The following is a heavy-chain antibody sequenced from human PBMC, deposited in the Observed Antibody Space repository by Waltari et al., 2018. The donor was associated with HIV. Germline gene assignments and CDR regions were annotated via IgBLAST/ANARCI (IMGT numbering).Heavy chain of an antibody. CDR2: ISVYPGNT. D-gene: IGHD1-26*01. V-gene: IGHV1-18*01. CDR3: ARDLYSGSQGAFEY. CDR1: GYTFTSYG. Sequence: QVHLVQSGAEVKKPGASVKVSCQASGYTFTSYGIIWVRQAPGQGLEWMGWISVYPGNTNYAQKYQGIVTMTTNTATNTAYMELRSLRSDDTAVYYCARDLYSGSQGAFEYWGQGTLVTVSS. J-gene: IGHJ4*02.